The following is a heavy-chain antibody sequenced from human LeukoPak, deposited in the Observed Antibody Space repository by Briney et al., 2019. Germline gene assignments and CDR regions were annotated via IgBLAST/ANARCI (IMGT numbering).Heavy chain of an antibody. CDR2: MSAYNGNT. J-gene: IGHJ5*02. V-gene: IGHV1-18*01. D-gene: IGHD3-22*01. CDR1: GYTFTSYG. Sequence: GASVKLSCKASGYTFTSYGISWVRQAPGQGLELMGWMSAYNGNTNYAQKLQGRVTMTTDTSTSTAYMELRSLRSDDTAVYYCARATSYYYDSSGYYARWFDPWGQGTLVTVSS. CDR3: ARATSYYYDSSGYYARWFDP.